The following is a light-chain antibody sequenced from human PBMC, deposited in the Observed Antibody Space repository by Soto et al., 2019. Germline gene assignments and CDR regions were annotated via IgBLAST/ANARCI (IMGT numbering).Light chain of an antibody. Sequence: EIVMTQSPATPSVSPGERATLSCRASQSVSSNLAWYQQKPGQAPRLLIYGASTRATGIPARFSGSGSGTEFTLTISSLQSEDFAVYYCQQYNNWPPTWTFGQGTKV. CDR2: GAS. CDR3: QQYNNWPPTWT. J-gene: IGKJ1*01. CDR1: QSVSSN. V-gene: IGKV3-15*01.